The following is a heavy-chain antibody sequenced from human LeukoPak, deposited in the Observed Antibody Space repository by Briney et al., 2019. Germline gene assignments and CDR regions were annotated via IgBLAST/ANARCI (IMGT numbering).Heavy chain of an antibody. CDR1: GGSISSYY. V-gene: IGHV4-4*07. CDR2: IYTSGST. J-gene: IGHJ5*02. D-gene: IGHD3-10*01. Sequence: SETLSLTCTVSGGSISSYYWSWIRQPAGKGLEWNGRIYTSGSTNYNPSLKSRVTMSVDTSKNQFSLKLSSVTAADTAVYYCARGAGSYYNSWFDPWGQGTLVTVSS. CDR3: ARGAGSYYNSWFDP.